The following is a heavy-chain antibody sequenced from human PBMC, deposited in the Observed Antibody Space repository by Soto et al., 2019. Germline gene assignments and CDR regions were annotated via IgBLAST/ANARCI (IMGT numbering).Heavy chain of an antibody. CDR1: GITFVSRS. D-gene: IGHD3-10*01. J-gene: IGHJ4*02. V-gene: IGHV3-23*01. CDR3: ARRSPDPYPGSRIFDF. CDR2: ITDSGGDA. Sequence: VGSLRPSFVACGITFVSRSISGVRQAPGEGLEWVATITDSGGDAKYADSVRGRFAISRDNSKKPLYLQTSSMTAGYSAIHYRARRSPDPYPGSRIFDFWGRGTLVTVSS.